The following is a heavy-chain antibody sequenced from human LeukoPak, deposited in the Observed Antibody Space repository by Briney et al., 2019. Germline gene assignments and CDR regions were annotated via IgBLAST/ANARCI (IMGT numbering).Heavy chain of an antibody. CDR2: FDPEDGET. Sequence: ASVKVSCKVSGYTLTELSMHWVRQAPGKGLEWMGGFDPEDGETIYAQKFQGRVTMTEDTSTDTAYMELSSLRSEDTAVYYCATGASGGGAAAGTYDYWGQGTLVTVSS. CDR1: GYTLTELS. J-gene: IGHJ4*02. CDR3: ATGASGGGAAAGTYDY. D-gene: IGHD6-13*01. V-gene: IGHV1-24*01.